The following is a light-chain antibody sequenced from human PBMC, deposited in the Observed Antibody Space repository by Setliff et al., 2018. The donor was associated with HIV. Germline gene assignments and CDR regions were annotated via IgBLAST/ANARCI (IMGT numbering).Light chain of an antibody. J-gene: IGLJ1*01. CDR1: SSDVGGYNY. CDR2: EVR. V-gene: IGLV2-14*01. CDR3: SSYASTNTLP. Sequence: QSALAQPASVSGSPGQSITISCTGTSSDVGGYNYVSWYQQHPGKAPKLIIYEVRNRPSGVSNRFSGSKSGNTASLTISGLQAEDEGDYYCSSYASTNTLPFGTGTK.